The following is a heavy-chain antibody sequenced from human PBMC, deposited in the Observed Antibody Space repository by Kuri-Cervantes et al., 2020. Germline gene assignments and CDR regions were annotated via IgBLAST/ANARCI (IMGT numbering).Heavy chain of an antibody. CDR1: GGSISSYY. D-gene: IGHD2/OR15-2a*01. V-gene: IGHV4-59*12. CDR2: IYYSGST. CDR3: ARGGAIYFWLDV. J-gene: IGHJ6*04. Sequence: SETLSLTCTVSGGSISSYYWSWIRQPPGKGLEWIGYIYYSGSTNYSPSLKSRVTISVDTSKNQFSLKLTSVTAADTAVYYCARGGAIYFWLDVWGKGTTVTVSS.